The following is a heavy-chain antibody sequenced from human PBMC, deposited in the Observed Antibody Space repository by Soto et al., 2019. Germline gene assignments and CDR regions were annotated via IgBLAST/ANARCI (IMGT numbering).Heavy chain of an antibody. D-gene: IGHD2-15*01. Sequence: GASVKVSCKASGYTFTGYYMHWVRQAPGQRLEWMGWINPNSGGTNYAQKFQGWVTMTRDTSISTAYMELSRLRSDDTAVYYCARDNWCSGGSCHGKVGAFDIWGQGTMVTVSS. J-gene: IGHJ3*02. CDR2: INPNSGGT. CDR3: ARDNWCSGGSCHGKVGAFDI. CDR1: GYTFTGYY. V-gene: IGHV1-2*04.